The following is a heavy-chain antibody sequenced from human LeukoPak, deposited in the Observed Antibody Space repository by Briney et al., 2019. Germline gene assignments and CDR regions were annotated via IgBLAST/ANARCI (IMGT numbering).Heavy chain of an antibody. CDR3: ARETYSSGPLDY. CDR2: ISSTSAYI. D-gene: IGHD6-19*01. CDR1: GFTFSSYT. V-gene: IGHV3-21*01. Sequence: GGSLSLSCAASGFTFSSYTVNWVRQPPAKGLELVSSISSTSAYIYYAASEKGRFTISRANATNALYLQMNTLRAEDTAVYYCARETYSSGPLDYWGQGTLVTVSS. J-gene: IGHJ4*02.